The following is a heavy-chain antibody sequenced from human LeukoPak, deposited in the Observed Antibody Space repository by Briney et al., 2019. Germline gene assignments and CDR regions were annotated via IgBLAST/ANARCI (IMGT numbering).Heavy chain of an antibody. CDR3: AKMVWFGVGETDY. CDR1: GFTFSSYG. CDR2: TSYDGSNK. V-gene: IGHV3-30*18. J-gene: IGHJ4*02. D-gene: IGHD3-10*01. Sequence: GGSLRLSCAASGFTFSSYGMHWVRQAPGKGLEWVAVTSYDGSNKYYADSVKGRFTISRDNSKNTLYLQMNSLRAEDTAVYYCAKMVWFGVGETDYWGQGTLVTVSS.